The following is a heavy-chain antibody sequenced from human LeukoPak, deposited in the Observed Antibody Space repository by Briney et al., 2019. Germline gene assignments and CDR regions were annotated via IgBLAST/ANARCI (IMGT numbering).Heavy chain of an antibody. CDR3: ARRYYDSSGFFDH. CDR1: GYTFTIYT. V-gene: IGHV1-3*01. Sequence: ASVKVSCKASGYTFTIYTMHWVRQAPGQRLEWMGWINAGNGNTKYSQKFQGRVTITSDTSASTAYMDLSSLRSEDTAVYYCARRYYDSSGFFDHWGQGTLVTVSS. J-gene: IGHJ4*02. D-gene: IGHD3-22*01. CDR2: INAGNGNT.